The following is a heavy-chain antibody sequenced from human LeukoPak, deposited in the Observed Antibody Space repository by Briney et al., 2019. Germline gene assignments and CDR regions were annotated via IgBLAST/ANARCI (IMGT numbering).Heavy chain of an antibody. V-gene: IGHV1-2*02. CDR3: ARSPYSYGYFDY. D-gene: IGHD5-18*01. CDR1: GYTFTGYY. Sequence: ASVKVSCKASGYTFTGYYMHWVRQAPGQGLEWMGWINPNSGGTNYAQKFQGRVTMTRDTSISTAYMELSRLRSDDTAVCYCARSPYSYGYFDYWGQGTLVTVSS. CDR2: INPNSGGT. J-gene: IGHJ4*02.